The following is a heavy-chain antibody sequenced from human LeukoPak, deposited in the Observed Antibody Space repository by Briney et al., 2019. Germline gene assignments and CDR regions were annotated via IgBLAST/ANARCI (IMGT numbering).Heavy chain of an antibody. CDR1: GYTFTSYG. Sequence: ASVKVSCKAPGYTFTSYGISWVRQAPGQGLEWMGWISAYNGNTNYAQKLQGRVTMTTDTSTSTAYMELRSLRFDDTAVYYCARDEGSGSYYKRLYYYYMDVWGEGTTVTISS. CDR2: ISAYNGNT. J-gene: IGHJ6*03. CDR3: ARDEGSGSYYKRLYYYYMDV. D-gene: IGHD3-10*01. V-gene: IGHV1-18*01.